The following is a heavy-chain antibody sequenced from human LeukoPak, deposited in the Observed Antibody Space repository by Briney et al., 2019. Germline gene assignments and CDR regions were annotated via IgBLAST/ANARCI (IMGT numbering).Heavy chain of an antibody. CDR3: ARSTPTDAFDI. J-gene: IGHJ3*02. Sequence: PGGSLRLSCVASGFTVSSNYMIWVRQAPGKGLEWVSVIYSGGSTYYADSVKGRFTISRDNSKTTVYLQMNSLRAEDTAVYYCARSTPTDAFDIWGQGTMVTVSS. CDR1: GFTVSSNY. V-gene: IGHV3-53*01. CDR2: IYSGGST.